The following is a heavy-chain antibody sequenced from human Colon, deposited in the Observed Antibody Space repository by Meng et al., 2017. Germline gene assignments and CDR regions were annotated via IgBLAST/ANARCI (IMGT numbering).Heavy chain of an antibody. D-gene: IGHD6-19*01. CDR1: GYSISSGYY. J-gene: IGHJ4*01. CDR2: VYHSGST. V-gene: IGHV4-38-2*01. CDR3: GRVSAVAGSTPVDY. Sequence: SETLSLTCAVSGYSISSGYYWCWIRQPPGKGREWIGTVYHSGSTYYNPSLKSRVTISADLSRNHFSLSLTAVTAADTAPYYCGRVSAVAGSTPVDYWGHGILVTVSS.